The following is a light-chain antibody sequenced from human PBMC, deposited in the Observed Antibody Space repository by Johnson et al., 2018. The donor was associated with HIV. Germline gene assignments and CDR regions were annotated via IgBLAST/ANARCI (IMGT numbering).Light chain of an antibody. Sequence: QSVLTQPPSVSAAPGQKVTISCSGSSSNIGNNYVSWYQQLPGTSPKLLIYENDKRPSGIPDRFSGSKSGTSATLGITGLQTGDEADYYCGTWDSRLSAGHVFGTGTKVTVL. CDR3: GTWDSRLSAGHV. CDR2: END. V-gene: IGLV1-51*02. J-gene: IGLJ1*01. CDR1: SSNIGNNY.